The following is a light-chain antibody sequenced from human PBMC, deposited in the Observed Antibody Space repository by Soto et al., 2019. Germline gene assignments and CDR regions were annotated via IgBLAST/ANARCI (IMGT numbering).Light chain of an antibody. CDR1: QSLLYSDGRTY. Sequence: IVMTQTPLSLSVTPGQPASISCKSSQSLLYSDGRTYLHWYLRRSGQPPQLLIYEVSNRLSGVPDRFSGSGSGTDFTLKISRVEAEDVGVYFCLQSRQPQLSFGQGTRLEI. CDR2: EVS. V-gene: IGKV2D-29*01. CDR3: LQSRQPQLS. J-gene: IGKJ5*01.